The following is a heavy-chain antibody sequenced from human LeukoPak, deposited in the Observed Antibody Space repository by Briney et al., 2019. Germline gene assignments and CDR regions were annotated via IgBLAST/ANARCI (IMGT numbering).Heavy chain of an antibody. J-gene: IGHJ4*02. D-gene: IGHD3-10*01. V-gene: IGHV4-34*01. CDR1: GGSFSGYY. Sequence: PSETLSLTCAVYGGSFSGYYWSWIRQPPGKGLEWIGEINHSGSTNYNPSLKSRVTISVDTSKNQFSLKLSSVTAADTAVYHCARSGAMVRGVIFYWGQGTLVTVSS. CDR3: ARSGAMVRGVIFY. CDR2: INHSGST.